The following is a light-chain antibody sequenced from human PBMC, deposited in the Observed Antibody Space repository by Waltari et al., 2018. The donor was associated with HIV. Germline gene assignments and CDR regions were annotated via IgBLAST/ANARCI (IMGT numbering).Light chain of an antibody. V-gene: IGLV1-47*01. CDR1: SFNIGSNF. J-gene: IGLJ1*01. CDR2: RNN. Sequence: QSVLTQPPSASGTPGQRVTIRCSGSSFNIGSNFVYCYQQLPGAAPKHLIYRNNQRPSGVPDRFSGSKSGTSASLAISGLRSEDEADYYCAAWDDSLSVFYVVGTGTKVTVL. CDR3: AAWDDSLSVFYV.